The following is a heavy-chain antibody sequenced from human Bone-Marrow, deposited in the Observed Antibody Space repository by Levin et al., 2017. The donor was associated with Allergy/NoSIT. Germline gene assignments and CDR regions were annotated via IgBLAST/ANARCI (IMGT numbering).Heavy chain of an antibody. Sequence: GGSLRLSCAASGFTFSSYWMSWVRQAPGKGLEWVANIKQDGSEKYYVDSVKGRFTISRDNAKNSLYLQMNSLRAEDTAVYYCARGRGSSWVYYYYYMDVWGKGTTVTVSS. CDR1: GFTFSSYW. D-gene: IGHD6-13*01. J-gene: IGHJ6*03. CDR2: IKQDGSEK. V-gene: IGHV3-7*03. CDR3: ARGRGSSWVYYYYYMDV.